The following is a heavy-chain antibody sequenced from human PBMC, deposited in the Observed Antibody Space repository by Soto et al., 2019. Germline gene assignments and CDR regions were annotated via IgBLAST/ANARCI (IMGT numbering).Heavy chain of an antibody. Sequence: QVQLVQSGAEVKKPGASVKVSCKASGYTFGSFGISWVRQAPGQGLEWMGWMSAYNGNTNYARKVQDRVTMTRDTSTCTAYMELRSLRSDDTAVYYCARGNGPARNHWGQGTMVTVSS. CDR3: ARGNGPARNH. D-gene: IGHD6-6*01. V-gene: IGHV1-18*01. CDR2: MSAYNGNT. CDR1: GYTFGSFG. J-gene: IGHJ4*02.